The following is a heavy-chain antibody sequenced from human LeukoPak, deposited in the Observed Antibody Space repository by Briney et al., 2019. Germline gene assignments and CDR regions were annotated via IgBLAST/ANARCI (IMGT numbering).Heavy chain of an antibody. D-gene: IGHD6-13*01. CDR1: GVTFSSYE. CDR2: ISSSGSTI. J-gene: IGHJ5*02. Sequence: GGCLRDSRAASGVTFSSYEMKWGRQAPGKGLERDSYISSSGSTIYYADSVKGRFTTSRDNAMNSLYLQMNSLRAEDTAVYYCARGFIPGIAAAGTGTVRWFDPWGQGTLVTVSS. V-gene: IGHV3-48*03. CDR3: ARGFIPGIAAAGTGTVRWFDP.